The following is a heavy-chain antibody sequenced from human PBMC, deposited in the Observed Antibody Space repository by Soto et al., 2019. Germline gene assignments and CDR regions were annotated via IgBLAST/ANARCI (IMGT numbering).Heavy chain of an antibody. CDR3: AKVPITIFGVVTHYYYYYGMDV. Sequence: EVQLLESGGGLVQPGGSLRLSCAASGFTFSSYAMSWVRQAPGKGLEWVSAISGSGGSTYYADSVKGRFTISRDNSKNTLYLQMNSLRAEDTAVYYCAKVPITIFGVVTHYYYYYGMDVWGQGTTVTVSS. D-gene: IGHD3-3*01. CDR1: GFTFSSYA. J-gene: IGHJ6*02. CDR2: ISGSGGST. V-gene: IGHV3-23*01.